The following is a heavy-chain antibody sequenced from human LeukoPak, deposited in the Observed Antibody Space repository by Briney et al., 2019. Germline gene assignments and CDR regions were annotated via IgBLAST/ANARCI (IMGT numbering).Heavy chain of an antibody. V-gene: IGHV3-7*01. CDR2: INPDGNKK. CDR1: GFPLSSYW. D-gene: IGHD5-18*01. CDR3: ARDLAYSRLDY. J-gene: IGHJ4*02. Sequence: GGSLRLAWVASGFPLSSYWMSWVRQAEGKGLEWVASINPDGNKKSSADSVKGRFTISRDNAENSLYLQMNSLRVEDTAFYYCARDLAYSRLDYWGQGMLVTVSS.